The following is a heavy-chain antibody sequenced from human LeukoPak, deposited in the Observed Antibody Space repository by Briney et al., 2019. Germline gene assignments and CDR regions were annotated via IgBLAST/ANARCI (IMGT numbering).Heavy chain of an antibody. CDR2: IRYDGSNK. CDR3: AKVFHYGSGSYNYYYYMDV. D-gene: IGHD3-10*01. Sequence: GGSLRLSCAASGFTFSSYGMHWVRRAPGMGLEWVAFIRYDGSNKYYADSVKGRFTISRDNSKNTLYLQMNSLRAEDTAVYYCAKVFHYGSGSYNYYYYMDVWGKGTTVTVSS. CDR1: GFTFSSYG. V-gene: IGHV3-30*02. J-gene: IGHJ6*03.